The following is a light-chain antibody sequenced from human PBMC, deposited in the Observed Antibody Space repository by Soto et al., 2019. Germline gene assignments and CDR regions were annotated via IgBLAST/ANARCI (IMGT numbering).Light chain of an antibody. J-gene: IGKJ2*01. CDR2: GAS. CDR1: QNVSSSY. CDR3: QQYGSSPYT. V-gene: IGKV3-20*01. Sequence: EIVLTQSPGTLSLSPGERATLSCRASQNVSSSYLGWYQQKPGQAPRLLIYGASSRATGIPDRFSDSGSGTDFTLTISRLEPEDFAVYYCQQYGSSPYTFGQGTKVDIK.